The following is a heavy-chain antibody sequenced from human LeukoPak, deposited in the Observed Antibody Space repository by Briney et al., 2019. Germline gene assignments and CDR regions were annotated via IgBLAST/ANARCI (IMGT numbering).Heavy chain of an antibody. J-gene: IGHJ4*02. V-gene: IGHV1-46*01. CDR1: GNPFTNYY. D-gene: IGHD3-22*01. CDR3: ATSNYYESSGHDY. CDR2: INPSGVNT. Sequence: GASVKVSCKASGNPFTNYYMHWVRQAPGQGLEWMGIINPSGVNTNYAQKFQGRVTVTRDMSTSTVYMEVSSLRSEDTAVYYCATSNYYESSGHDYWGQGTLVTVSS.